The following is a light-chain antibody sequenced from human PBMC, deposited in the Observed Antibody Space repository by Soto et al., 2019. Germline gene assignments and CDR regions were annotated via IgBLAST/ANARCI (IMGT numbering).Light chain of an antibody. J-gene: IGKJ5*01. V-gene: IGKV3-11*01. CDR2: DAS. CDR1: QSVSSY. CDR3: QQRSNWPPIT. Sequence: EIVLTQSPATLCLSPGGRATLSCRASQSVSSYLAWYQQKPGQAPRLLIYDASNRATGIPARFSGSGSGTDFTLTISSLEPEDFAVYYCQQRSNWPPITFGQGTRREIK.